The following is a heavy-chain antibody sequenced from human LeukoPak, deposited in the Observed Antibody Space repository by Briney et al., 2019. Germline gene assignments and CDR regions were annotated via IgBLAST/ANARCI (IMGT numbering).Heavy chain of an antibody. CDR1: GFIFGDSY. V-gene: IGHV3-11*01. D-gene: IGHD2-21*02. Sequence: GGSLRLSCAASGFIFGDSYTSWIRQAPGKGLEWLSYINNSGTSIHYADSVKGRFTISRDNAKNSLYLQMNSLRAEDTAVYYCVKTVVVVTANVLFDYWGRGTQVTVSS. CDR2: INNSGTSI. J-gene: IGHJ4*02. CDR3: VKTVVVVTANVLFDY.